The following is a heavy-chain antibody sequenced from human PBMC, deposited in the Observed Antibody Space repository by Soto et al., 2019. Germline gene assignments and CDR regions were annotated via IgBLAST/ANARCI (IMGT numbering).Heavy chain of an antibody. Sequence: QVQLVESGGGVVRPGRSLRLSCAASGFTFSSYGMHWVRQAPGKGLEWVAVISDDGSNKYYADSLKGRFTISRDNSKNTLYLQMNSMRAEDTAVYYCAKEWVYDTSGWSFDYWGQGTLVTVSS. CDR3: AKEWVYDTSGWSFDY. J-gene: IGHJ4*02. CDR2: ISDDGSNK. V-gene: IGHV3-30*18. CDR1: GFTFSSYG. D-gene: IGHD3-22*01.